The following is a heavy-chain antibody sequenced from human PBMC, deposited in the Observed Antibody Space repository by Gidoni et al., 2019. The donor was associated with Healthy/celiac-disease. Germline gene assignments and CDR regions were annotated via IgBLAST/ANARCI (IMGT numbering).Heavy chain of an antibody. V-gene: IGHV3-21*01. D-gene: IGHD3-3*01. CDR1: GFTFSSYS. J-gene: IGHJ6*02. CDR3: ARDADYDFWSGYFNDYYYYGMDV. CDR2: SSSSSSYI. Sequence: EVQLVASGGGLVKPGGSLRLSCAASGFTFSSYSMNWVRQAPGKGLEWVSSSSSSSSYIYDADSVKGRFTISRDNAKNSLYLQMNSLRAEDTAVYYCARDADYDFWSGYFNDYYYYGMDVWGQGTTVTVSS.